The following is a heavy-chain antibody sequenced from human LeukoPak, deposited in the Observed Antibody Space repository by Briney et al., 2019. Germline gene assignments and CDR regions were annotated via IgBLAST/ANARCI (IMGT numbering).Heavy chain of an antibody. D-gene: IGHD4-17*01. CDR1: GYTFTSYD. CDR2: INPNSGGT. V-gene: IGHV1-2*02. Sequence: ASVKVSCKASGYTFTSYDINWVRQAPGQGLEWMGWINPNSGGTNYAQKFQGRVTMTRDTSISTAYMELSRLRSDDTAVYYCARPRDEHGDYVAFDIWGQGTMVTVSS. J-gene: IGHJ3*02. CDR3: ARPRDEHGDYVAFDI.